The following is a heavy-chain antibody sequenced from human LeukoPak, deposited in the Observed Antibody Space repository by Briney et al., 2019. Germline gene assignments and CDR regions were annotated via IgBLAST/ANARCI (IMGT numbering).Heavy chain of an antibody. V-gene: IGHV3-30*03. CDR2: ISYDGSNK. Sequence: GGSLRLSCTASGFTTHYWLNWVRQSPGKGLEWVAVISYDGSNKYYADSVKGRFTISRDNSKNTLNLQMNSLRAEDTAVYYCARASSSSWVRDYYYMDVWGKGTTVIVSS. CDR3: ARASSSSWVRDYYYMDV. D-gene: IGHD6-13*01. CDR1: GFTTHYW. J-gene: IGHJ6*03.